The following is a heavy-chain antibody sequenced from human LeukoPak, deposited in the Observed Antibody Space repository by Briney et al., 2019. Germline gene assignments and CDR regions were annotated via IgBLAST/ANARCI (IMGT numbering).Heavy chain of an antibody. V-gene: IGHV4-59*08. D-gene: IGHD1/OR15-1a*01. CDR3: ARSIIGTRTKFDY. CDR1: GGSISTYY. Sequence: SETLTLTCTVSGGSISTYYWSWIRQPPGKGLEWIGYISYSGSTNYNPSLMSRVTISLDTSKNQFALKLSAVTAADTAVYYWARSIIGTRTKFDYWGQGTLVTVSS. CDR2: ISYSGST. J-gene: IGHJ4*02.